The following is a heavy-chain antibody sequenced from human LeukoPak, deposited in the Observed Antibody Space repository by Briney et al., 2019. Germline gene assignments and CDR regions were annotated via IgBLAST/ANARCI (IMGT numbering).Heavy chain of an antibody. J-gene: IGHJ4*02. Sequence: GASVKVSCKASGYSFTDSYMHWVRQAPGQGLEWMGWINPNSGGTNYAQKFQGRVSMTRDTSISTAYMELSRLKSDDTAVYYCARDLGYTTSCWGQGTLVTVS. D-gene: IGHD6-13*01. CDR2: INPNSGGT. CDR3: ARDLGYTTSC. V-gene: IGHV1-2*02. CDR1: GYSFTDSY.